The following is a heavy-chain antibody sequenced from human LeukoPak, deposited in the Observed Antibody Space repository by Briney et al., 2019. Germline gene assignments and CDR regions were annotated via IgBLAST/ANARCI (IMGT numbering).Heavy chain of an antibody. Sequence: GGSLRLSCAASGFTFSSYGMHWVRQAPGKGLEWVAVISYDGSSKYYADSVKGRFTISRDNSKNTLYLQMNSLRAEDTAVYYCAKGTYSSSWSNNLGYYFDYWGQGTLVTVSS. V-gene: IGHV3-30*18. CDR3: AKGTYSSSWSNNLGYYFDY. CDR1: GFTFSSYG. CDR2: ISYDGSSK. J-gene: IGHJ4*02. D-gene: IGHD6-13*01.